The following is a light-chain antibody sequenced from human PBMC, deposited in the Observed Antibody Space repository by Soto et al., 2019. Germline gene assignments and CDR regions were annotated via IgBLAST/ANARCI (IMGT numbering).Light chain of an antibody. J-gene: IGKJ1*01. Sequence: DIQMTQSPSTLSASVGDRVTVSCRASQSVSTWLAWFQQKPGKAPKLLIYDASSLESGLPSRFSGSGSGTDFTLIISSLQPDDFATYYCQHYNSYPWTFGQGTKVDIK. CDR1: QSVSTW. CDR2: DAS. CDR3: QHYNSYPWT. V-gene: IGKV1-5*01.